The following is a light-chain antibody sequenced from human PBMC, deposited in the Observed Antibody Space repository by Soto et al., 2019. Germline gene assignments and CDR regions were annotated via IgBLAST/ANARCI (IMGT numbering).Light chain of an antibody. Sequence: DIQMTQSPSTLSASVGDRDTITCRASQSISSWLAWYQQKPGKAPKLLIYDASSLESGVPSRFSGSGSGTEFTLTISSLQPDDFATYYCQQYNSYSGTFGGGTKVEIK. CDR2: DAS. V-gene: IGKV1-5*01. CDR3: QQYNSYSGT. J-gene: IGKJ4*01. CDR1: QSISSW.